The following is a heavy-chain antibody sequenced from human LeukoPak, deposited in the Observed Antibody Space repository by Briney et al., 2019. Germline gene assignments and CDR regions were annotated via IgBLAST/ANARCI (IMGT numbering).Heavy chain of an antibody. CDR2: IYYSGST. J-gene: IGHJ6*03. D-gene: IGHD6-13*01. CDR3: ASTQRGSSSWYEVYYYHYMDV. CDR1: GYSISSGYY. V-gene: IGHV4-38-2*02. Sequence: SETLSLTCTVSGYSISSGYYWGWIRQPPGKGLEWIGSIYYSGSTYYNPSLKSRVTISVDTSKNQFPLKLSSVTAADTAVYYCASTQRGSSSWYEVYYYHYMDVWGKGTTVTISS.